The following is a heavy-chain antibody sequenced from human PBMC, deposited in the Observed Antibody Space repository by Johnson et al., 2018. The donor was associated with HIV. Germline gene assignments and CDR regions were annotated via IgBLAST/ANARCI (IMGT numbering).Heavy chain of an antibody. CDR1: GFTFSSYA. CDR3: AKAPRPPGAFDI. V-gene: IGHV3-23*04. Sequence: VQLVESGGGLVQPGGSLRLSCAASGFTFSSYAMSWVRQAPGKGLEWVSIISGSGGSTYYADSVKGRFTISSDNSKNTLYLQMNSLRAEDTAVYYCAKAPRPPGAFDIWGQGTMVTVSS. J-gene: IGHJ3*02. CDR2: ISGSGGST.